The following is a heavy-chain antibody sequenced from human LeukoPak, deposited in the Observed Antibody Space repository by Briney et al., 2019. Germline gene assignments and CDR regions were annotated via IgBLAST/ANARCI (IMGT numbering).Heavy chain of an antibody. CDR1: GFTFNTYW. V-gene: IGHV3-7*01. CDR2: INHHGIEN. D-gene: IGHD3-22*01. Sequence: GGSLRLSCAASGFTFNTYWMSWVRQAPGKGLEWVANINHHGIENYYVESVKGRFTISRDNAKNSLYLQMNNLRAEDTAVYYCARAFPSDQWLSFAIDYWGQGALVTVSS. J-gene: IGHJ4*02. CDR3: ARAFPSDQWLSFAIDY.